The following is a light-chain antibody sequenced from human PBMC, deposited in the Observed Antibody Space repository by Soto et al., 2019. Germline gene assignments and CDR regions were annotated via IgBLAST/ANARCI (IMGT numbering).Light chain of an antibody. CDR2: DAS. CDR3: QQRSNWPPFT. Sequence: PVKRATLSCRASQSVSSYLAWYQQKPGQAPRLLIYDASNRATGVPARFSGSGSGTDFTLTISSLEPEDFAVYYCQQRSNWPPFTCGPGTKVDIK. J-gene: IGKJ3*01. CDR1: QSVSSY. V-gene: IGKV3-11*01.